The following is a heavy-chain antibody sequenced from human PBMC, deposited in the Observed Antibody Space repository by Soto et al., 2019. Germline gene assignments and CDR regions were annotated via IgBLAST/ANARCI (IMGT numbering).Heavy chain of an antibody. V-gene: IGHV1-2*02. CDR1: GYTFTSYG. J-gene: IGHJ4*02. CDR3: ARGRSYGDYFDY. D-gene: IGHD4-17*01. Sequence: ASVKVSCKASGYTFTSYGISWVRQAPGQGLEWMGWINPNSGGTNYAQKFQGRVTMTRDTSISTAYMELSRLRSDDTAVYYCARGRSYGDYFDYRGQGTLVTVSS. CDR2: INPNSGGT.